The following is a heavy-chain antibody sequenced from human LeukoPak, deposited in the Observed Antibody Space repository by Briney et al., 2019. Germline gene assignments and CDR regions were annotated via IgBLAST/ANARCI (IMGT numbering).Heavy chain of an antibody. V-gene: IGHV4-59*08. D-gene: IGHD2-15*01. CDR1: GGSISSYY. CDR3: ARHAAAILYCYFDL. Sequence: SETLSLTCTVSGGSISSYYWSWIRRSPGKGLEWIGYIYYSGSTNYNPSLRSRVTIAVDTSKKQFSLKLNSVTAADMAVYYCARHAAAILYCYFDLWGRGTLVTVSS. J-gene: IGHJ2*01. CDR2: IYYSGST.